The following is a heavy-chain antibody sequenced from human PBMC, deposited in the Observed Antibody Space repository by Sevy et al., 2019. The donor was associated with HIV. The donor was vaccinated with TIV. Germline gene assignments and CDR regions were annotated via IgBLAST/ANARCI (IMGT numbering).Heavy chain of an antibody. CDR1: GGSVSSDFSY. J-gene: IGHJ5*02. V-gene: IGHV4-61*03. CDR3: AKRDYGDYVDYFDP. Sequence: SETLSLTCTVSGGSVSSDFSYWNWVRQPPGKGLEYIGSISYGGTTSYNPSLKSRVTISLDTSKNHFSLKVNSVTAAGTAIYYCAKRDYGDYVDYFDPWGQGTLVTVSS. D-gene: IGHD4-17*01. CDR2: ISYGGTT.